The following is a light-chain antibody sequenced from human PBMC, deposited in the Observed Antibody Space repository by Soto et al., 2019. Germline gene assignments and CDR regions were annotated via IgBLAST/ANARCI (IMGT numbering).Light chain of an antibody. Sequence: ETVMTQSPATLSVSPGERATLSCRASQSVTTYLAWYQQKPGQAPRLLIYGASTRATGIPARFSGSGSGTDFTLTISSLQSEDFAVYYCQQYNNWPPYTFGQGTKLEIK. CDR3: QQYNNWPPYT. J-gene: IGKJ2*01. CDR2: GAS. V-gene: IGKV3-15*01. CDR1: QSVTTY.